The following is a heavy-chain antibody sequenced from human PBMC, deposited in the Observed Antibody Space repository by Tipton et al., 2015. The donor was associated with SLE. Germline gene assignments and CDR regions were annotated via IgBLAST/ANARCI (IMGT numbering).Heavy chain of an antibody. D-gene: IGHD3-10*01. Sequence: TLSLTCTVSGASINSHYWSWIRQPPGKGLEWIGYIYYSGSTNYNPSLKSRVTISVDTSKNHFSLKLSSVTAADTAMYFCAGGFTMPRGASTWGQGTLVTVSS. V-gene: IGHV4-59*11. CDR3: AGGFTMPRGAST. CDR1: GASINSHY. CDR2: IYYSGST. J-gene: IGHJ5*02.